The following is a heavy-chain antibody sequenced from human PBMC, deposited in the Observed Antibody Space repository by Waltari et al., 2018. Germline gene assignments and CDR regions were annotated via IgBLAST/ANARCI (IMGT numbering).Heavy chain of an antibody. Sequence: QVQLVQSGAEVKKPGASVKVSCKASGYTFTDNYMHWVRQAPGQGLEWMGWINPNNGGTKYAQKFQGRVTMTRDTSISTAFMDLSRLKSDDTAVYFCARGDPSVYYTSHMDVWGKGTTVTVSS. CDR2: INPNNGGT. CDR3: ARGDPSVYYTSHMDV. V-gene: IGHV1-2*02. D-gene: IGHD3-3*01. CDR1: GYTFTDNY. J-gene: IGHJ6*03.